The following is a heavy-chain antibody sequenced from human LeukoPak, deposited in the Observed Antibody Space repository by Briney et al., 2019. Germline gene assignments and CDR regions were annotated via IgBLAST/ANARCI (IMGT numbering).Heavy chain of an antibody. V-gene: IGHV4-59*01. J-gene: IGHJ6*03. CDR1: GGSMNSYS. Sequence: PSETLSLTCTVSGGSMNSYSWSWIRQPPGKGLEWIANIYYSGSTNYNPSLKSRVTISLDTSKNQVSLRLSSVTAADTAMYYCARGTVSMYYMDVWGKGTTVTISS. D-gene: IGHD5/OR15-5a*01. CDR2: IYYSGST. CDR3: ARGTVSMYYMDV.